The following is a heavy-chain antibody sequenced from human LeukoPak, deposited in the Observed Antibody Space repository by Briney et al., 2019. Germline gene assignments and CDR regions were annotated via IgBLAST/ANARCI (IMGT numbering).Heavy chain of an antibody. CDR3: ARDNWPDY. CDR1: GFTFSAYW. CDR2: IKQDGSEK. Sequence: GGSLRLSCAASGFTFSAYWMTWVRQAPGKGLEWVANIKQDGSEKHYVDSVKGRFTISRDNIKNSLYLQMNSLRAEDTAVYYCARDNWPDYWGQGTLVTVSS. D-gene: IGHD1-20*01. V-gene: IGHV3-7*01. J-gene: IGHJ4*02.